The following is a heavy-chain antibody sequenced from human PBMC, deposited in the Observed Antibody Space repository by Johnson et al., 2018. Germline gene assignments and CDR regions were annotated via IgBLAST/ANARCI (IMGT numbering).Heavy chain of an antibody. CDR1: DGSIISSNW. CDR3: VRDESGNNNEIEGFDI. V-gene: IGHV4-4*02. Sequence: QVQLQESGPGLVKPSGTLSLTCVVSDGSIISSNWWSWVRQPPGKGLEWIGEIFHSGNTNYNPSLKSRGIMSVDKSKNQFSLNMTSVTAADTAVYYCVRDESGNNNEIEGFDIWGQGTMVTVSA. CDR2: IFHSGNT. J-gene: IGHJ3*02. D-gene: IGHD1-1*01.